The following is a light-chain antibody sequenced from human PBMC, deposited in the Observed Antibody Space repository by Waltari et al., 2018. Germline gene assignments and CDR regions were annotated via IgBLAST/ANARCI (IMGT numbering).Light chain of an antibody. V-gene: IGLV2-8*01. CDR2: EVS. CDR3: SSHGGSSNWV. J-gene: IGLJ3*02. CDR1: SSDVGAYDY. Sequence: QSALTQPPSASGSPGQSVTISCTGTSSDVGAYDYVSWFQHHPGKAPKLIIYEVSKRPSGVPGRFSGSKSGNTAALTVSGLQAEDEGDYFCSSHGGSSNWVFGGGTRLTVL.